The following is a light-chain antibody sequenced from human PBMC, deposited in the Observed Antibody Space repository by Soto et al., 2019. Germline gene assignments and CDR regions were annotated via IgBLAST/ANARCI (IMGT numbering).Light chain of an antibody. J-gene: IGKJ1*01. CDR3: QHYGSPRT. CDR2: DTS. CDR1: QSVSNYY. V-gene: IGKV3-20*01. Sequence: EIVLTQSPGTLSLSPGDRATLSCRARQSVSNYYLAWYQQKPGQAPRLLIYDTSSRATGIPDRFIGSGSGTDFTLTISRLEPEDFAVYYCQHYGSPRTFGQGPKVEI.